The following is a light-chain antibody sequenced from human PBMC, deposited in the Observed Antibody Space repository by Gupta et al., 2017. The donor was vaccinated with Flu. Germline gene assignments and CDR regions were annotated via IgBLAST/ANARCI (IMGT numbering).Light chain of an antibody. CDR3: HQDRGSPYT. CDR2: GAF. CDR1: QTITDNY. J-gene: IGKJ2*01. Sequence: EIVLTHTLGTLSLSPGDTATLYCKASQTITDNYLAWYQQRPGQSPRLLIYGAFTRATAIPDTFSGSGSGTDFTLTITRLEPEDSAVYCCHQDRGSPYTFGLGTKLEIK. V-gene: IGKV3-20*01.